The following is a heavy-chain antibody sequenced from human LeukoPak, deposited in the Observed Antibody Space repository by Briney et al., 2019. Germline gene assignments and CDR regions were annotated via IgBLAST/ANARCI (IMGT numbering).Heavy chain of an antibody. CDR1: GFTFSSYS. V-gene: IGHV3-21*04. CDR2: ISSSSSYI. Sequence: GGSLRLSCAASGFTFSSYSMNWVRQAPGKGLEWVSSISSSSSYIYYADSVKGRFTISRDNAKNSLYLQMNSLRAEDTAVYYCAIQTSRLYGDYGDNFDYWGQGTLVTVSS. CDR3: AIQTSRLYGDYGDNFDY. D-gene: IGHD4-17*01. J-gene: IGHJ4*02.